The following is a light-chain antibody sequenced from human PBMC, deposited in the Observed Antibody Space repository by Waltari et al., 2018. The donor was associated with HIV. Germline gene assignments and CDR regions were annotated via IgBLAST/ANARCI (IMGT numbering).Light chain of an antibody. CDR1: TANIGTNT. V-gene: IGLV1-44*01. CDR2: SDN. CDR3: ASWDASLDGWV. Sequence: QSLLTQPPSASGTPGQRVTISCPGGTANIGTNTVNWSKQLPGTAPTLLIFSDNLRHSGVSARFSGSKSGTSASLAISGLRSDDEAKFICASWDASLDGWVFGGGTQLTVL. J-gene: IGLJ3*02.